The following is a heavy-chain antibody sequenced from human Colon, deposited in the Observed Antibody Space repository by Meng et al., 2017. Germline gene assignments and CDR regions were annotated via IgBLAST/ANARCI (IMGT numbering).Heavy chain of an antibody. CDR3: ATNRVAGLGAGAFII. J-gene: IGHJ3*02. V-gene: IGHV1-24*01. CDR1: GFSLPDLS. Sequence: ASVKVSCKVSGFSLPDLSIYWVRQPPGKGLEWMGGFDPTDGESVYAQNFQGRVTMTEDTPADTAYMELTSLKSEDTAVYYCATNRVAGLGAGAFIIWGQGTMVTVSS. D-gene: IGHD3-3*02. CDR2: FDPTDGES.